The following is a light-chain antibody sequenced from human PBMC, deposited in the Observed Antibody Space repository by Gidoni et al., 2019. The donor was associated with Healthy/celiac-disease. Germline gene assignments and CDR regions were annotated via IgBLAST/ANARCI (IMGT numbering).Light chain of an antibody. CDR1: QGIRND. V-gene: IGKV1-6*01. CDR2: AAS. CDR3: LQDYNYPPLT. Sequence: AIQMTQSPSSLSASVGDRVTITCRASQGIRNDLGRYQQKPGKAPKLLIYAASSLQSGVPSRFSGSGSGTDFTLTISSLQPEDFATYYCLQDYNYPPLTFGGGTKVEIK. J-gene: IGKJ4*01.